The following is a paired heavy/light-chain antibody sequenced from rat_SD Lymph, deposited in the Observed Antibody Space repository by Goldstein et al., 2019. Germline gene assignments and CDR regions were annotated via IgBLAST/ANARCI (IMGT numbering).Light chain of an antibody. CDR2: KAS. J-gene: IGKJ1*01. CDR3: QQSWNDPWT. V-gene: IGKV3S11*01. CDR1: EGVNSY. Sequence: DTVLTQSPALAVSPGERVSISCRASEGVNSYMHWYQQKPGQQPKLLIYKASNLASGVPARFSGSGSGTDFTLTIDPVEADDTATYFCQQSWNDPWTFGGGTKLELK.
Heavy chain of an antibody. CDR2: IWWNGNT. J-gene: IGHJ2*01. D-gene: IGHD5-1*01. Sequence: QVTLKESGPGILQPSHTLSLTCSFSGFSLSTYGMGVSWIRQPSGKGLEWLASIWWNGNTYNNPSLKSRLTVSKDTSNNQAFLKVTSVDTADTATYYCAHTGLGAGISFDYWGQGVMVTVSS. CDR3: AHTGLGAGISFDY. V-gene: IGHV8-23*01. CDR1: GFSLSTYGMG.